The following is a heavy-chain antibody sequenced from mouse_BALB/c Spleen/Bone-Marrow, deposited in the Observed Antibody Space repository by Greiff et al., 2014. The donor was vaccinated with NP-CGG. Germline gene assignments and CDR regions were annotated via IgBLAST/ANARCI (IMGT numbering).Heavy chain of an antibody. CDR1: GFTFSSYG. Sequence: EVQLVESGGGLVQPGGSLKLSCAASGFTFSSYGMSWVRQTPDKRLELVATINSNGGSTYYPDSVKGRFTISRDNAKNTLYLQMGSLKSEDTAMYYCARDYYGSSDYWGQGTTLTVSS. D-gene: IGHD1-1*01. CDR2: INSNGGST. CDR3: ARDYYGSSDY. J-gene: IGHJ2*01. V-gene: IGHV5-6-3*01.